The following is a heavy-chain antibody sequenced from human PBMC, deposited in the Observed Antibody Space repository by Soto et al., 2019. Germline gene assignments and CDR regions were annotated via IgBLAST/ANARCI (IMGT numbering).Heavy chain of an antibody. Sequence: GGSLRLSCAASGFTFSGSAMHWVRQASGKGLEWVGRIRSKANSYATAYAASVKGRFTISRDDSKNTAYLQMNSLKTEDTAVYYCTSQPLYDFSPEGPTGHYYYMDVWGKGTTVTVSS. D-gene: IGHD3-3*01. V-gene: IGHV3-73*01. CDR3: TSQPLYDFSPEGPTGHYYYMDV. J-gene: IGHJ6*03. CDR1: GFTFSGSA. CDR2: IRSKANSYAT.